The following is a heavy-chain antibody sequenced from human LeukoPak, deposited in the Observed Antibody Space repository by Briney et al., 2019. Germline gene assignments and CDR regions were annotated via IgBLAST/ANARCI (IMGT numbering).Heavy chain of an antibody. J-gene: IGHJ4*02. D-gene: IGHD4/OR15-4a*01. Sequence: GGSLRLSCAASGFTFSDYYMSWIRQAPGKELEWVSYTSFSGNTISYADSVKGRFTSSRDNAKNSLFLQMNSLRAEDTAVYYCARGALTYYYDYWGQGTLVAVSS. CDR2: TSFSGNTI. CDR1: GFTFSDYY. V-gene: IGHV3-11*01. CDR3: ARGALTYYYDY.